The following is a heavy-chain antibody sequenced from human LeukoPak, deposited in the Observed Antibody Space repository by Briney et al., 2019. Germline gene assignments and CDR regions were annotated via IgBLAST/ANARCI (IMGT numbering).Heavy chain of an antibody. CDR2: INPNSGGT. V-gene: IGHV1-2*02. Sequence: GASVKVSCKASGYTFTGYYMHWVRQAPGQGLEWMGWINPNSGGTNYAQKFQGRVTMTRDTSISTAYMELSRLRSDDTAVYYCARDQLGPTQGWFDPWGQGTLVTVSS. J-gene: IGHJ5*02. CDR3: ARDQLGPTQGWFDP. D-gene: IGHD1-1*01. CDR1: GYTFTGYY.